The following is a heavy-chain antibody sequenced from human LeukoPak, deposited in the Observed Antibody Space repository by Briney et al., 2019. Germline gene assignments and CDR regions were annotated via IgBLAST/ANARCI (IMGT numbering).Heavy chain of an antibody. V-gene: IGHV4-39*07. CDR2: VWYNGNT. J-gene: IGHJ4*02. Sequence: SETLSLTCTVSGGSITTSSYYWGWIRQPPGKGLEWIGNVWYNGNTYHSPSLGSRVALSVDTSKNQFSLKVTSVTAADTAVYYCARVSATSWYPHYFDYWGQGTLVTVSS. CDR3: ARVSATSWYPHYFDY. CDR1: GGSITTSSYY. D-gene: IGHD2-2*01.